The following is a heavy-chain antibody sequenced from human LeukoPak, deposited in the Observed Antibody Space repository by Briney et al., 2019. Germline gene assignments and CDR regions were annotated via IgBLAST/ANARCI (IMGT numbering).Heavy chain of an antibody. Sequence: SCXASGFTFSDYYXSWIRQAPGKXXEXVSAISGSGGSTYYADSVKGRFTISRDNSKNTLYLQMNSLRAEDTAVYYCAKDSWSGIVVVPAASGPFDYWGQGTLVTVSS. J-gene: IGHJ4*02. D-gene: IGHD2-2*01. CDR1: GFTFSDYY. CDR3: AKDSWSGIVVVPAASGPFDY. V-gene: IGHV3-23*01. CDR2: ISGSGGST.